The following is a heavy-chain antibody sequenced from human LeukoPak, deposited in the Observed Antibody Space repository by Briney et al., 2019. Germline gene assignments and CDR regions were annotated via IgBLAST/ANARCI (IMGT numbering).Heavy chain of an antibody. CDR3: ARAPLLSRYFLH. Sequence: PSETLSLTCTVSGGSVNSGDCYWSWIRQPPGKGLEWIGYIYYSGSTYYNPSLKSRVTISVDTSKNQFSLNLSSVTAADTAVYYCARAPLLSRYFLHWGQGTLVTVSS. V-gene: IGHV4-30-4*01. D-gene: IGHD2-2*01. CDR2: IYYSGST. CDR1: GGSVNSGDCY. J-gene: IGHJ1*01.